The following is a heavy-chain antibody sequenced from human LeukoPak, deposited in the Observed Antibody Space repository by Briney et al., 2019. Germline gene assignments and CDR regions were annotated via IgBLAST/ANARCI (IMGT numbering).Heavy chain of an antibody. D-gene: IGHD4-17*01. J-gene: IGHJ5*02. CDR2: ISSSGSPI. CDR3: AIYPRLRLKRSGWFDP. Sequence: GGSLRLSRAASGFVFSDYYMSWIRQPPGKGLEWVSYISSSGSPIYYAESVKGRFTISSDNAKNSLYLQMNSLRTEDTAVYYCAIYPRLRLKRSGWFDPWGQGTLVTVSS. CDR1: GFVFSDYY. V-gene: IGHV3-11*04.